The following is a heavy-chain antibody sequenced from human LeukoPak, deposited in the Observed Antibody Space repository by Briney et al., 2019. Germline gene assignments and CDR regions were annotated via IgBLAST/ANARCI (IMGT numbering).Heavy chain of an antibody. CDR1: RYTFTSYG. CDR2: IKGYNGDT. J-gene: IGHJ4*02. Sequence: ASVKVSCKASRYTFTSYGISWVRQAPRQGLEWMGWIKGYNGDTNYAQKFQGRVTMTTDTSTSTAYMELRSVRSDDTAVYYCAREGGIVGALDYWGQGTLVTVSS. D-gene: IGHD1-26*01. V-gene: IGHV1-18*01. CDR3: AREGGIVGALDY.